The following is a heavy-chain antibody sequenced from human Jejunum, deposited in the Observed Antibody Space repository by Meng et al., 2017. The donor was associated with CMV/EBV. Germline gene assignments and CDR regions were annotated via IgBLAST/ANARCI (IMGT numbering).Heavy chain of an antibody. Sequence: QVQLEESGPGMVSAPPTLSLTCSVPAGSISGSTVSWNWVRQPAGGGLEWIGHIFAGGTTNYNPSLESRVTISVDTSKNQFSLIVSSVTAADTAIYYCARGIVYWCQGTLVTVSS. CDR2: IFAGGTT. V-gene: IGHV4-61*09. CDR3: ARGIVY. D-gene: IGHD3-16*02. J-gene: IGHJ4*02. CDR1: AGSISGSTVS.